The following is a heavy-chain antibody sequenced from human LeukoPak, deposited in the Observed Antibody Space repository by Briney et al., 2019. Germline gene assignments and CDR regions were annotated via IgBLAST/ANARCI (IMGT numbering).Heavy chain of an antibody. J-gene: IGHJ4*02. CDR3: AREIRAGTCFDY. CDR2: IYYSGST. CDR1: GGSITNYY. D-gene: IGHD6-13*01. V-gene: IGHV4-59*12. Sequence: ASETLSLTCTVSGGSITNYYWSWIRQPPGKGLEWIGYIYYSGSTNYNPSLESRVTISVDTSKNQFSLKLSSVTAADTAVYYCAREIRAGTCFDYWGQGTLVTVSS.